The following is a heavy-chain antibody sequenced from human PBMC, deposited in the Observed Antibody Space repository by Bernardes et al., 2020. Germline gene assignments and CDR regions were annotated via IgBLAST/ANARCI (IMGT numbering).Heavy chain of an antibody. CDR3: ARGASCFDY. D-gene: IGHD1-1*01. CDR2: IKQDGSEK. J-gene: IGHJ4*02. CDR1: GFTFSTFW. Sequence: GVLRLSCAASGFTFSTFWMSWVRQAPGKGLEWVANIKQDGSEKYYVDSVKGRFTISRDNAKNSLYLQMNSLRAEDTAVYYCARGASCFDYWGQGTLVTVSS. V-gene: IGHV3-7*03.